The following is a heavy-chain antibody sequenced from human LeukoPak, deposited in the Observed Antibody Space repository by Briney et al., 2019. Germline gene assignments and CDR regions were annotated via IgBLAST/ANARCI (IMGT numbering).Heavy chain of an antibody. V-gene: IGHV3-74*03. CDR3: TRAGYSSGFDS. CDR2: INSDGYSI. D-gene: IGHD6-19*01. J-gene: IGHJ5*01. Sequence: GGSLRLSCAASGFTFSGYWMHLVRQAPGKGLVWVSRINSDGYSITYADSVKGRFTISRDNAKNTLYLQMNSLIAEDTAVYFCTRAGYSSGFDSWGQGTLVTVSS. CDR1: GFTFSGYW.